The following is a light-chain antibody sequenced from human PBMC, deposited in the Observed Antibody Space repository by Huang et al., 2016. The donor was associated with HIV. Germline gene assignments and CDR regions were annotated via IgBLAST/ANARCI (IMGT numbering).Light chain of an antibody. CDR3: HQYNNWLLS. V-gene: IGKV3-15*01. CDR1: RTVITN. CDR2: GSS. Sequence: IVMTQSPATLSVSPGERVTLSCRANRTVITNLAWYQQRPGQAPRLLSYGSSTRAPGVPARFSGSGSGTDFSLTISSLQSEDFALYYCHQYNNWLLSFGGGTRVDI. J-gene: IGKJ4*01.